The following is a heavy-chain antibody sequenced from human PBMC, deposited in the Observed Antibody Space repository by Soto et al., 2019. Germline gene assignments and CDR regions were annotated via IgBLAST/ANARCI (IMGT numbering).Heavy chain of an antibody. CDR2: IIPIFGTT. CDR1: GGTFSSYA. J-gene: IGHJ6*02. V-gene: IGHV1-69*13. Sequence: SVKVSCKASGGTFSSYAISWVRQAPGQGLEWMGGIIPIFGTTKYAQKFQGGVTITADEFTSTAYMDLSSLSSEDTAVYYCARDAPSFFGAGSFSHRDYASKDVWGQGTTVTVSS. CDR3: ARDAPSFFGAGSFSHRDYASKDV. D-gene: IGHD3-10*01.